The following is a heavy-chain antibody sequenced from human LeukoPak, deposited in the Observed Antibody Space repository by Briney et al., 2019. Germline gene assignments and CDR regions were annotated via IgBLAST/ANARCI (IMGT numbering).Heavy chain of an antibody. Sequence: ASVKVSCKASGYTFTSYYMHWVRQAPGQGLEWMGLINPTGGSTGYAQKFQGRVTMTRDMSTSTDYMELSSLRSGDTAIYYCARDNSVGDNAWWFDPWGQGTLVTVSS. D-gene: IGHD1-26*01. CDR3: ARDNSVGDNAWWFDP. J-gene: IGHJ5*02. CDR2: INPTGGST. CDR1: GYTFTSYY. V-gene: IGHV1-46*01.